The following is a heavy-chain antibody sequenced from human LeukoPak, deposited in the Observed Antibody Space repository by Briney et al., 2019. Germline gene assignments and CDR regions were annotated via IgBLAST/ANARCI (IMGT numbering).Heavy chain of an antibody. D-gene: IGHD3-22*01. Sequence: GGSLRLSCAASGFTFSNFAMSWVRQAPGKGLEWVSDISGGGGSTSYADSVKGRFTISRDNSKNSLYLQMNSLRAEDTALYYCAREVSEGFDFWGQGTLVTVSS. J-gene: IGHJ4*02. CDR1: GFTFSNFA. CDR3: AREVSEGFDF. CDR2: ISGGGGST. V-gene: IGHV3-23*01.